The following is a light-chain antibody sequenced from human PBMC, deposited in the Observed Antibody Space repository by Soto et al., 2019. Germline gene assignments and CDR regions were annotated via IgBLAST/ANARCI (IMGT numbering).Light chain of an antibody. CDR2: GAS. Sequence: ELVMTQSPDTLCVSPGERATLSCRASQSVSSNLAWYQQKPGQAPRLLIYGASTRATGIPARFSGSGSGTEFTLTISSLQSEDFAVYYCQQYNNWLRRTFGQGTKVDIK. V-gene: IGKV3-15*01. CDR1: QSVSSN. J-gene: IGKJ1*01. CDR3: QQYNNWLRRT.